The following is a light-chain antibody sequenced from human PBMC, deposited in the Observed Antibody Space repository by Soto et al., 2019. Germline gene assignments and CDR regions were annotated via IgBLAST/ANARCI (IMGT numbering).Light chain of an antibody. CDR1: QSVDSK. J-gene: IGKJ1*01. CDR2: GAS. Sequence: EIVMTQSPATLSVSPGERATLSCRASQSVDSKLAWYQQKPGQGPMLRIYGASSRATGIPARFSGSWSGTEFTLAISSLQSKDFAVDYCQHDSTWLWTLGHGTKVEIK. V-gene: IGKV3-15*01. CDR3: QHDSTWLWT.